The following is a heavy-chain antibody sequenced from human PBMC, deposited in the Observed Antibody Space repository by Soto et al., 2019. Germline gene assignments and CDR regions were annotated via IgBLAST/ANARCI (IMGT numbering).Heavy chain of an antibody. CDR2: IRSKANSYAT. D-gene: IGHD6-19*01. CDR3: RAVDDANDY. Sequence: EVQLVESGGGLVQPGGSLKLSCAASGFTFSGSAMHWVRQASGKGLEWVGRIRSKANSYATAYAASVKGRFTISREDSKNAAYLQMNSLKTEDTAVYYCRAVDDANDYWGQGILVTVSS. V-gene: IGHV3-73*01. J-gene: IGHJ4*02. CDR1: GFTFSGSA.